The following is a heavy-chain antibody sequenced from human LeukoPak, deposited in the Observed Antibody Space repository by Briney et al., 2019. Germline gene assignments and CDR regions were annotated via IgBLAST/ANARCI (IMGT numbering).Heavy chain of an antibody. D-gene: IGHD1-26*01. CDR2: ISGSGGST. V-gene: IGHV3-23*01. CDR1: GFTFSSYA. Sequence: GGSLRLSCAASGFTFSSYAMSWVRQAPGKGLEWVSAISGSGGSTYYADSARGRFTISRDNSKNMVYLEMNSLRAEDTAVFYCAKDSLSGSYGYWGQGTLVTVSS. CDR3: AKDSLSGSYGY. J-gene: IGHJ4*02.